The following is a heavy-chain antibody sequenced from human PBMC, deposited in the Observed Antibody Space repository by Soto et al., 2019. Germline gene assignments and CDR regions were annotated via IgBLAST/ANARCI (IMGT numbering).Heavy chain of an antibody. CDR2: ISGSSDFL. V-gene: IGHV3-21*01. D-gene: IGHD6-13*01. CDR3: ATSTWYAFDI. Sequence: GGSLRLSCAATGFTFSNSIINWVRQAPGQGLEWVSSISGSSDFLYYADSVKGRFTISRDTATNSLYLQMNSLRAEDTAVYYCATSTWYAFDIWGQGTMVTVSS. CDR1: GFTFSNSI. J-gene: IGHJ3*02.